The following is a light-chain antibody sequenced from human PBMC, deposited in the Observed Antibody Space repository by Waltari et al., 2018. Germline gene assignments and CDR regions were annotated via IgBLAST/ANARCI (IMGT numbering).Light chain of an antibody. CDR1: SNNVGSYDL. CDR2: EVI. CDR3: CSYAGSAPRLV. Sequence: QSALTQPASVSGSPGQSITISCTGTSNNVGSYDLVSWYQFRPGEVPKLLIYEVIKRPAGVSARVSGSKSDNTASLTISRLQAEDEAAYYCCSYAGSAPRLVFGGGTNLTVL. J-gene: IGLJ3*02. V-gene: IGLV2-23*02.